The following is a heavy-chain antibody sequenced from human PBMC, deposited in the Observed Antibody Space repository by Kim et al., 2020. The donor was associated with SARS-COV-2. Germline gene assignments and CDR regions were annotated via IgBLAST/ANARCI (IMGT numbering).Heavy chain of an antibody. CDR1: GYSFSSYW. J-gene: IGHJ4*02. CDR3: ARTNDHGAY. D-gene: IGHD3-10*01. CDR2: IYPRDSDT. V-gene: IGHV5-51*01. Sequence: GGSLRLSCKGSGYSFSSYWIAWVRQMPGKGLEWMGIIYPRDSDTRYSPTFQGQITISVDKSISTAYLQWSSLKASDTAMYYCARTNDHGAYWGQGTLVTV.